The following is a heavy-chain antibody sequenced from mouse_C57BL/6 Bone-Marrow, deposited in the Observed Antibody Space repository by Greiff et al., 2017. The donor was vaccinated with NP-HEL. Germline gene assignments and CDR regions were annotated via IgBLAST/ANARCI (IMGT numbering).Heavy chain of an antibody. Sequence: VQLQQSGAELVKPGASVKLSCKASGYTFTSYWMQWVKQRPGQGLEWIGEIDPSDSYTNYNQKFKGKATLTVDTSSSTAYMQLSSLTSEDSAVYYCARKRIYYDLDYWGQGTTLTVSS. J-gene: IGHJ2*01. D-gene: IGHD2-4*01. CDR3: ARKRIYYDLDY. CDR2: IDPSDSYT. CDR1: GYTFTSYW. V-gene: IGHV1-50*01.